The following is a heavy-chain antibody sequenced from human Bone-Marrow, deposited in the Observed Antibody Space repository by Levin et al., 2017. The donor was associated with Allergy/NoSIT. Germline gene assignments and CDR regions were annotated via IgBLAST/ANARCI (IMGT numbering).Heavy chain of an antibody. D-gene: IGHD3-9*01. V-gene: IGHV1-18*01. CDR3: ARVPSGGYYDILTGYSGFDY. Sequence: ASVKVSCKASGYTFTSYGISWVRQAPGQGLEWMGWISAYNGNTNYAQKLQGRVTMTTDTSTSTAYMELRSLRSDDTAVYYCARVPSGGYYDILTGYSGFDYWGQGTLVTVSS. CDR2: ISAYNGNT. J-gene: IGHJ4*02. CDR1: GYTFTSYG.